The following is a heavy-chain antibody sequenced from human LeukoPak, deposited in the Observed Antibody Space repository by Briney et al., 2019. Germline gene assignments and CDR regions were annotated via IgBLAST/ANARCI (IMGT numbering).Heavy chain of an antibody. D-gene: IGHD3-9*01. J-gene: IGHJ4*02. CDR2: IYHSGST. CDR3: ARVVTDYDILTGYYPYYFDY. Sequence: SETLSLTCTVSGYSISSGYYWGWIRQPPGKGLEWIGSIYHSGSTYYNPSLNSRVTISVATSKNQFSLKLSSVTAAATAVYYCARVVTDYDILTGYYPYYFDYWGQGTLVTVSS. V-gene: IGHV4-38-2*02. CDR1: GYSISSGYY.